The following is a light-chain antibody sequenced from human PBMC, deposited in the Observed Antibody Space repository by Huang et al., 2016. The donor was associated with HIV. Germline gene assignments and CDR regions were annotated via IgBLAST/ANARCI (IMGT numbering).Light chain of an antibody. Sequence: EIEMTQSPATLSVSPEERATLSCRARHSVDSGLAWCQQKPGQSPRLLIYDASTRATGSAAKFNCTVSGTEFSLSITNLQSEDFAFDYCQQYNDWPPLTFGGGTEVEI. CDR3: QQYNDWPPLT. CDR2: DAS. V-gene: IGKV3-15*01. CDR1: HSVDSG. J-gene: IGKJ4*01.